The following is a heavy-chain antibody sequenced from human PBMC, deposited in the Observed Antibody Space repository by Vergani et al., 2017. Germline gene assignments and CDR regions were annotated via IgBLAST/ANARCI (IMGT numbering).Heavy chain of an antibody. J-gene: IGHJ6*02. CDR3: AREDDSGDEHGLDV. Sequence: QVQLVESGGGIVKPEGSLRLSCAASGFSFSDFYMGWIRQAPGKGLEWISYISGTSRTTFYADSVKGRFSISRDNAKNLVHLQMTRLRSEDTAVYYCAREDDSGDEHGLDVWGQGTTVIVSS. CDR1: GFSFSDFY. CDR2: ISGTSRTT. V-gene: IGHV3-11*04. D-gene: IGHD4-11*01.